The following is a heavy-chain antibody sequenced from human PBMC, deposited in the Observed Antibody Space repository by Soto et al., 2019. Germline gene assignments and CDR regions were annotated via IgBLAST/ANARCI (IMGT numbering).Heavy chain of an antibody. CDR3: AREYHGSGRYLYGMDV. Sequence: SVKVSCKASGGTFSSYAISWVRQAPGQGLEWMGGIIPIFGTANYAQKVQGRVTITADESTSTAYMELSSLRSEDTAVYYCAREYHGSGRYLYGMDVWGQGTTVTVSS. CDR1: GGTFSSYA. CDR2: IIPIFGTA. V-gene: IGHV1-69*13. J-gene: IGHJ6*01. D-gene: IGHD3-10*01.